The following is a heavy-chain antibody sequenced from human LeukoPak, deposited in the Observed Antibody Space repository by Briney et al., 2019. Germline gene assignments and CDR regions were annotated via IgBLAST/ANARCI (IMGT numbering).Heavy chain of an antibody. CDR1: GYSISSGYY. D-gene: IGHD3-22*01. Sequence: SETLSLTCAVSGYSISSGYYWGWIRQPPGKGLEWIGSIYHSGSTYYNPSLKSRVTISVDTSKNQFSLKLSSVTAADTAVYCCARPNNYYDSSGYPKGWFDPWGQGTLVTVSS. J-gene: IGHJ5*02. V-gene: IGHV4-38-2*01. CDR3: ARPNNYYDSSGYPKGWFDP. CDR2: IYHSGST.